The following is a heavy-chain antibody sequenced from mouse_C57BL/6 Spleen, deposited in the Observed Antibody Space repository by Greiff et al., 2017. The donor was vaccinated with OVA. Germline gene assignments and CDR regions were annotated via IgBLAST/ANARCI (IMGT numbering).Heavy chain of an antibody. J-gene: IGHJ4*01. CDR3: TRAYSNYDYAMDY. Sequence: EVQGVESGEGLVKPGGSLKLSCAASGFTFSSYAMSWVRQTPEKRLEWVAYISSGGDYIYYADTVKGRFTISRDNARNTLYLQMSSLKSEDTAMYYCTRAYSNYDYAMDYWGQGTSVTVSS. CDR2: ISSGGDYI. V-gene: IGHV5-9-1*02. CDR1: GFTFSSYA. D-gene: IGHD2-5*01.